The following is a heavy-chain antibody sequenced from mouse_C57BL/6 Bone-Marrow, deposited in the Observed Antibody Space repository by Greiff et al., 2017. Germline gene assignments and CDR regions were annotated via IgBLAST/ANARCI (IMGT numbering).Heavy chain of an antibody. CDR1: GYTFTSYW. D-gene: IGHD1-1*01. Sequence: QVQLQQPGAELVKPGASVKLSCKASGYTFTSYWMQWVKQRPGQGLERIGEIDPSDSYTNYNQKFKGKATLTVDTASSTAYMQLSSLTSEDSAVYYCAREDITTVVADYYAMDYWGQGTSVTVSS. CDR3: AREDITTVVADYYAMDY. CDR2: IDPSDSYT. J-gene: IGHJ4*01. V-gene: IGHV1-50*01.